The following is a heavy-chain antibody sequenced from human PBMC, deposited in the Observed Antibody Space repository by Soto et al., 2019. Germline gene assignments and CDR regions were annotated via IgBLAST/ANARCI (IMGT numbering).Heavy chain of an antibody. CDR1: GGSISSYY. CDR2: MYYGGRT. CDR3: ARGTHSPLIVRSSRGPWFDP. J-gene: IGHJ5*02. V-gene: IGHV4-59*08. Sequence: PSATLSLTCTVSGGSISSYYWSWIRQPPGKGLELIGYMYYGGRTNYNPSLKSRVTISVDTSKMQVSLKLSSVTAADTAEYFCARGTHSPLIVRSSRGPWFDPWGQGTLVTVS. D-gene: IGHD2-15*01.